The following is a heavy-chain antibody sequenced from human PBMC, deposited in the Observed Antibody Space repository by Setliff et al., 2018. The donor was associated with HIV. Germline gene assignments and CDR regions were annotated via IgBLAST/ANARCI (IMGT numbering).Heavy chain of an antibody. CDR3: VRVFDRWLLDAFDI. Sequence: SETLSLTCTVSGASINSHYWSWIRQPPGKGLECIGSIYYSGVTNYSPSLKSRVTISVDTSKNHVSLGLNSVTAADTAVYYCVRVFDRWLLDAFDIWGQGTMVTVSS. CDR1: GASINSHY. CDR2: IYYSGVT. J-gene: IGHJ3*02. D-gene: IGHD2-15*01. V-gene: IGHV4-59*11.